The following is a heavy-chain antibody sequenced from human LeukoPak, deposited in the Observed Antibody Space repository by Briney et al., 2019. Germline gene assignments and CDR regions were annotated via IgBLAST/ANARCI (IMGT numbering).Heavy chain of an antibody. V-gene: IGHV3-20*04. Sequence: GGSLRLSCAASGFTFDDYGMSWVRQAPGKGLEWVSGINWNGGSIGYADSVKGRFTISRDNSKNTLYLQMNSLRAEDTAVYYCAKVGAAGIAVVLVDYWGQGTLVTVSS. CDR3: AKVGAAGIAVVLVDY. CDR2: INWNGGSI. J-gene: IGHJ4*02. D-gene: IGHD6-19*01. CDR1: GFTFDDYG.